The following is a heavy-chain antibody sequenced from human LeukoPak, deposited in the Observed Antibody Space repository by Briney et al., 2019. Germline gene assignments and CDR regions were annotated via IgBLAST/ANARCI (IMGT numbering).Heavy chain of an antibody. CDR2: ISSSSSYI. CDR3: ARKEMATTSGAFDI. D-gene: IGHD5-24*01. CDR1: GFTFSSYS. J-gene: IGHJ3*02. V-gene: IGHV3-21*01. Sequence: PGGSLRLSCAASGFTFSSYSMNWVRQAPGKGLEWVSSISSSSSYIYYADSVKGRFTISRDNAKNSLYLQMNSLRAEDTAVYYCARKEMATTSGAFDIWGQGTMVTVSS.